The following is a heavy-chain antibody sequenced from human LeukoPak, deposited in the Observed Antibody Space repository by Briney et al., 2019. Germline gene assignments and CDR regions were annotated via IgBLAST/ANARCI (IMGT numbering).Heavy chain of an antibody. CDR2: INPNSGGT. CDR1: GYTFTGYY. Sequence: ASVKVSCKASGYTFTGYYMHWVRQAPGQGLEWMGWINPNSGGTNYAQKFQGRVTMTRDTSISTAYMELSRLRSDDTAMYYCARHITNSGSAFDLWGRGTLVTVSS. D-gene: IGHD3-10*01. CDR3: ARHITNSGSAFDL. J-gene: IGHJ2*01. V-gene: IGHV1-2*02.